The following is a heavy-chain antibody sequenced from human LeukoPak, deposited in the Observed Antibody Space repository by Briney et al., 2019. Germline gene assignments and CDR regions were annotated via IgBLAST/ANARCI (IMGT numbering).Heavy chain of an antibody. J-gene: IGHJ6*03. CDR3: ALQPSFVVVPAAPYYYMDV. CDR1: GYTFTSYG. CDR2: ISAYNGNT. Sequence: ASVKVSCKTSGYTFTSYGISWVRQAPGQGLEWMGWISAYNGNTNYAQKLKGRVTMTTDTSTSTAYMELRSLRSDDTAVYYCALQPSFVVVPAAPYYYMDVWGKGTTVTVSS. V-gene: IGHV1-18*01. D-gene: IGHD2-2*01.